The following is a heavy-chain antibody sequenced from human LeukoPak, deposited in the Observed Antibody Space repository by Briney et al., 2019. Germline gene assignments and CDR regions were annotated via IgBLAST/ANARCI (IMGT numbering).Heavy chain of an antibody. CDR1: GYTFTGNY. J-gene: IGHJ4*02. CDR3: ARPPRGYCSGGSCFDY. D-gene: IGHD2-15*01. V-gene: IGHV1-2*02. CDR2: INPNSGST. Sequence: GASVKVSCKASGYTFTGNYMHWVRQAPGQGLEWMGWINPNSGSTNYAQKFQGRVTMTRDTSISTAYMELSRLRSDDTAMYHCARPPRGYCSGGSCFDYWGQGTPVTVSS.